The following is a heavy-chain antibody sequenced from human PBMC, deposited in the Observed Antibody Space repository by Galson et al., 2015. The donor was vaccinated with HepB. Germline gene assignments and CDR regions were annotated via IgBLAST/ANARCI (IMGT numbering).Heavy chain of an antibody. CDR2: INAGNGNT. Sequence: SEKVSCKASGYTFTSYAMHWVRQAPGQRLEWMGWINAGNGNTKYSQKFQGRVTITRDTSASTAYMELSSLRSEDTAVYYCARGVIVATYYFDYRGQGTLVTVSS. D-gene: IGHD5-12*01. CDR1: GYTFTSYA. J-gene: IGHJ4*02. CDR3: ARGVIVATYYFDY. V-gene: IGHV1-3*01.